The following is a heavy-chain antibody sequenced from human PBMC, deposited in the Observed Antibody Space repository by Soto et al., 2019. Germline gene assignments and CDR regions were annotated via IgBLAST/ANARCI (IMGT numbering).Heavy chain of an antibody. CDR2: IYYSGNT. V-gene: IGHV4-59*01. J-gene: IGHJ4*02. CDR3: ARLGSAAGALDY. Sequence: ETLSLTCTFSGGSISSYYWNWIRQPPGKGLEWIGYIYYSGNTNYNPSLQSRVTISVDTSKNQFSLKLNSVTAADTAVYYCARLGSAAGALDYWGQGTLVTVSS. CDR1: GGSISSYY. D-gene: IGHD3-10*01.